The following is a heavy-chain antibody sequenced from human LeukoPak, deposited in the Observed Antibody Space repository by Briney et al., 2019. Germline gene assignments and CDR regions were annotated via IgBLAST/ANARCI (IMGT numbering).Heavy chain of an antibody. CDR1: GFTFSSYA. J-gene: IGHJ4*02. CDR2: ISGSGGST. V-gene: IGHV3-23*01. Sequence: GGSLRLSCAASGFTFSSYAMSSVRQAPGKGLEWVSAISGSGGSTYYADSVKGRFTISRDNSRDTLYLQMNSLRAEDTAVYYCAKGYYDYVWGSYYFDYWGQGTLVTVSS. D-gene: IGHD3-16*01. CDR3: AKGYYDYVWGSYYFDY.